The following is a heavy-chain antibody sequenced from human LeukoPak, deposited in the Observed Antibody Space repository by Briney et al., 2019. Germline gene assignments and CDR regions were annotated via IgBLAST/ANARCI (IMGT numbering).Heavy chain of an antibody. Sequence: GASVKVSCKASGYTFTSYDINWVRQATGQGLEWMGWMNPNSGNTGYAQKFQGRVTMTRNTSISTAYMELSSLRSDDTAVYYCARDPTYYCTGGVCGGLDYWGQGTLVTVSS. J-gene: IGHJ4*02. CDR3: ARDPTYYCTGGVCGGLDY. CDR2: MNPNSGNT. V-gene: IGHV1-8*01. CDR1: GYTFTSYD. D-gene: IGHD2-8*02.